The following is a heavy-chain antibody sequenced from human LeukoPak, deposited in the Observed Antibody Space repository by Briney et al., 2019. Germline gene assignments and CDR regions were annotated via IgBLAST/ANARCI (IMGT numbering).Heavy chain of an antibody. CDR3: AGQYCSSTSCQSLFDY. CDR1: GYTFTGYY. Sequence: ASVKVSCKASGYTFTGYYMHWVRQAPGQGLEWMGWINPNSDGTNYAQKFQGRVTMTRDTSISTAYMELSRLRSDDTAVYYCAGQYCSSTSCQSLFDYWGQGTLVTVSS. CDR2: INPNSDGT. D-gene: IGHD2-2*01. J-gene: IGHJ4*02. V-gene: IGHV1-2*02.